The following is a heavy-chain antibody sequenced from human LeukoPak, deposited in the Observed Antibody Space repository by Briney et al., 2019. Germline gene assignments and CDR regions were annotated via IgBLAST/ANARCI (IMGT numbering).Heavy chain of an antibody. CDR2: ISAYNGNT. D-gene: IGHD3-22*01. CDR1: GYTFTSYG. CDR3: ARDSTPYDSSGYYDY. Sequence: GASVKVSFKASGYTFTSYGISWVRQAPGQGLEWMGWISAYNGNTNYAQKLQGRVTMTTDTSTSTAYMELRSLRSDDTAVYYCARDSTPYDSSGYYDYWGQGTLVTVSS. V-gene: IGHV1-18*01. J-gene: IGHJ4*02.